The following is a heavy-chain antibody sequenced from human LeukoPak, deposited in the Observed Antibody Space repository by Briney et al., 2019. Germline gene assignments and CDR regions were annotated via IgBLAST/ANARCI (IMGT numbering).Heavy chain of an antibody. D-gene: IGHD2-15*01. Sequence: SETLSLTCAVYGGSFSGYYWSWIRQPPGKGLEWIGEINYSGGTNYNPSLKSRVTISVDTSKNQFSLKLSSVTAADTAVYYCARDLFCSGGSCYLGGLDYWGQGTLVTVSS. V-gene: IGHV4-34*01. CDR2: INYSGGT. J-gene: IGHJ4*02. CDR3: ARDLFCSGGSCYLGGLDY. CDR1: GGSFSGYY.